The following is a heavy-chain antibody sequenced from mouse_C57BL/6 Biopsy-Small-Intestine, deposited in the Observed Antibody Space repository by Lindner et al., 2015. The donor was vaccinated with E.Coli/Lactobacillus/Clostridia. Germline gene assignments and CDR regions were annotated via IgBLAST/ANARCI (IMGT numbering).Heavy chain of an antibody. D-gene: IGHD2-2*01. V-gene: IGHV1-20*01. Sequence: SVKVSCKASGYTFISYGLNWVRQVPGQGLEWMGWINYNDETNLAQKFQGRVSMTTDTSTSTLYMEMTSLTSDDTAVYYCARDGLVRGTFDFWGQGTLVTVFS. CDR1: GYTFISYG. CDR2: INYNDET. J-gene: IGHJ4*01. CDR3: ARDGLVRGTFDF.